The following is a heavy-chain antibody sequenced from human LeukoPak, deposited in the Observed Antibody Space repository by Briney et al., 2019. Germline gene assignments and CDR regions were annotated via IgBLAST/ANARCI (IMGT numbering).Heavy chain of an antibody. CDR2: ISAYNGNR. D-gene: IGHD4-23*01. CDR3: ARDSTDYGGNSALDY. J-gene: IGHJ4*02. Sequence: GASVKVSCKASGYTFTSYGISWVRQAPGQGLEWMGWISAYNGNRNYAQKFQGRVTITTDESTSTAYMELSSLRSEDTAVYYCARDSTDYGGNSALDYWGQGTLVTVSS. V-gene: IGHV1-18*01. CDR1: GYTFTSYG.